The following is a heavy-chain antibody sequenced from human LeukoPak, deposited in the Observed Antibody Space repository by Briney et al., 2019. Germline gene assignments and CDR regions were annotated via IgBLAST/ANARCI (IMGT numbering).Heavy chain of an antibody. CDR1: GYTFTSYG. CDR2: ISAYNGNT. V-gene: IGHV1-18*01. Sequence: ASVKVSCKASGYTFTSYGISWVRQAPGQGLEWMGWISAYNGNTNYAQKLQGRVTMTTDTSTSTAYMELRSLRSDDTAVYYCARATQYYYGSGSYTDWGQGTLSPSPQ. CDR3: ARATQYYYGSGSYTD. J-gene: IGHJ4*02. D-gene: IGHD3-10*01.